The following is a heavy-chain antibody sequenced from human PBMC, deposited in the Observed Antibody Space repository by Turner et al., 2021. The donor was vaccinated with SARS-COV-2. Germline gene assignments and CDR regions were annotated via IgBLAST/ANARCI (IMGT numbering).Heavy chain of an antibody. V-gene: IGHV3-30*18. D-gene: IGHD3-22*01. J-gene: IGHJ4*02. CDR3: AKTIGSYYDSSGYYQYFDY. CDR2: ISYDGSNK. CDR1: GFTFSSYG. Sequence: QVQLVQSGGGVVQPGRSLRLSCAASGFTFSSYGMHWVRQAPGKGLAWVALISYDGSNKYYAESVKDRFTISRDNSKNTLYLQMNSLRAEDTAVYYCAKTIGSYYDSSGYYQYFDYWGQGTLVTVSS.